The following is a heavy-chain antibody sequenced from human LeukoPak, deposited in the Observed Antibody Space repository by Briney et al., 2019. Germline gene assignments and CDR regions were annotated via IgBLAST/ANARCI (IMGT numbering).Heavy chain of an antibody. Sequence: PVGSLRLSCAASGFTFSSYSMNWVRRAPGKGLEWVSYISSSSSTIYYADSVKGRFTISRDNAKNSLYLQMNSLRAEDTAVYYCARLRWELPGLGFEYWGQGTLVTVSS. D-gene: IGHD1-26*01. CDR1: GFTFSSYS. J-gene: IGHJ4*02. CDR2: ISSSSSTI. V-gene: IGHV3-48*04. CDR3: ARLRWELPGLGFEY.